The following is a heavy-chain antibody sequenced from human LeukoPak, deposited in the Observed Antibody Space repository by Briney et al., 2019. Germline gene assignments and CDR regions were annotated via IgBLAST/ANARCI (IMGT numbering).Heavy chain of an antibody. CDR1: GFTFNIYW. CDR2: IKEDGSEK. V-gene: IGHV3-7*01. D-gene: IGHD1-14*01. Sequence: GGSLRLSCAASGFTFNIYWMSWVRQAPGKGLEWVANIKEDGSEKYYVDSVKGRFTISRDNANNFLYLQMNSLRAEDTAVYYCATETNGRHYDYWGQGTLLTVSS. J-gene: IGHJ4*02. CDR3: ATETNGRHYDY.